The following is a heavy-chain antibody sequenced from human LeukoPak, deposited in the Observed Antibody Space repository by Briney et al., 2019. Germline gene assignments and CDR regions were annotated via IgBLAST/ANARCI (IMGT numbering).Heavy chain of an antibody. CDR2: IYYSGST. J-gene: IGHJ5*02. CDR1: GGSISSGDYY. D-gene: IGHD3-3*01. Sequence: PSQTLSLTCTVSGGSISSGDYYWSWIRQPPGKGLEWIGYIYYSGSTYYNPSLKSRVTISVDTSKNQFSLKLSSVTAADTAVYYCARDFDFWSGYEGRASWFDPWGQGTLVTVSS. CDR3: ARDFDFWSGYEGRASWFDP. V-gene: IGHV4-30-4*08.